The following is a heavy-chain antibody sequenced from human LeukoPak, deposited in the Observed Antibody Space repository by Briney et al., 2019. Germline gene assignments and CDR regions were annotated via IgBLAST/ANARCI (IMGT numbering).Heavy chain of an antibody. CDR3: VRDQDYVFDY. CDR2: IFYSGST. J-gene: IGHJ4*02. V-gene: IGHV4-59*01. CDR1: GGSITSYY. Sequence: SETLSLTCNVSGGSITSYYWSWIRQPPGTGLEWIGYIFYSGSTIYNPSLKSRVTMSVDTSKNQFSLKLSSVTAADTAVYYCVRDQDYVFDYWGQGSLVTVSS. D-gene: IGHD4-17*01.